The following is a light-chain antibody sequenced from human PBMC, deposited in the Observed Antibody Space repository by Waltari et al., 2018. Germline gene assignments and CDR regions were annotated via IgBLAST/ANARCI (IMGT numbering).Light chain of an antibody. CDR1: TSNIGAGHD. CDR2: GND. Sequence: QSVLTQPPSVSGTPGQRVTISCSGSTSNIGAGHDVYWYQHLPGTAPKLRIYGNDMRAQGDPDRFSGSQSGTSACLAITGLQADDEADYFCKSFDNMLSGGVVFGGGTKLAVL. J-gene: IGLJ2*01. V-gene: IGLV1-40*01. CDR3: KSFDNMLSGGVV.